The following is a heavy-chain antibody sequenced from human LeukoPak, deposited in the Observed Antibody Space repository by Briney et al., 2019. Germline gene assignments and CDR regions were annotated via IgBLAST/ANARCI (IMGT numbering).Heavy chain of an antibody. D-gene: IGHD3-9*01. CDR1: GGSLSGYY. CDR3: ARGRIQVWLSVNWFDP. CDR2: ITDSGNS. J-gene: IGHJ5*02. V-gene: IGHV4-34*01. Sequence: SETLSLTCGVYGGSLSGYYWSWIRQPPGKGLEWIGEITDSGNSDYNPSLKSRVTISIDTSKNEFSLNLRSVTAADTAVHFCARGRIQVWLSVNWFDPWGQGTQVAVSS.